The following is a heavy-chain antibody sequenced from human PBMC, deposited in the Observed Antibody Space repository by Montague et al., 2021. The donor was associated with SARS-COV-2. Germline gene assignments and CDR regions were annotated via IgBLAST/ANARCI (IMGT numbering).Heavy chain of an antibody. CDR3: ARGDHGY. V-gene: IGHV4-34*01. J-gene: IGHJ4*02. CDR1: GGSFSDDH. Sequence: SETLSLTCAVYGGSFSDDHWTCIRQSPGGGLEWSGEINYRGSTKYNTSLMSRVTISIDTSKNQFSLQLPSVTAADTAVYYCARGDHGYWGQGTLVTVSS. CDR2: INYRGST.